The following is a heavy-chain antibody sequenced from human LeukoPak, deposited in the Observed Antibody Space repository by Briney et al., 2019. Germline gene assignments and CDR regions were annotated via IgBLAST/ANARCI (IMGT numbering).Heavy chain of an antibody. J-gene: IGHJ6*02. CDR3: ARVRQQLVPYYYYGMDV. CDR2: ISSSSSTI. D-gene: IGHD6-13*01. CDR1: GFTFSGYT. Sequence: GGSLRLSCAASGFTFSGYTINWVRQAPGKGLEWVSYISSSSSTIYYADSVKGRFTISRDNAKNSLYLQMNSLRAEDTAVYYCARVRQQLVPYYYYGMDVWGQGTTVTVSS. V-gene: IGHV3-48*01.